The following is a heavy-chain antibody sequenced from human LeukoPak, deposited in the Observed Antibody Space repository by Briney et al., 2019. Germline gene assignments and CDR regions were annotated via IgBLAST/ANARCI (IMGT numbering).Heavy chain of an antibody. CDR1: GGSIGNYY. J-gene: IGHJ6*02. CDR2: IYYSGST. Sequence: SETLSLTCSVSGGSIGNYYWSWIRQPPGKGLEWIGYIYYSGSTNYNPSLKSRVTISVDTSKNQFSLKLSSVTAADTAVYYCASSPLYYGSGTYIPYYYYYGIDVWGQGTTVTVSS. CDR3: ASSPLYYGSGTYIPYYYYYGIDV. D-gene: IGHD3-10*01. V-gene: IGHV4-59*01.